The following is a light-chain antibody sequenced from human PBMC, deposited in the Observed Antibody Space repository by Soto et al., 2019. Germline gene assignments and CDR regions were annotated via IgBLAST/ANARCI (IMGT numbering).Light chain of an antibody. CDR1: QTISNW. CDR2: DAS. J-gene: IGKJ2*01. V-gene: IGKV1-5*01. Sequence: DIQMTQSPSTLSASVGDRVTITCRASQTISNWLAWYQQKPGKAPRLLIYDASTLESGVPSRFSGSASGTASTLTISILQPHDFATYYCQQHTFGQGTKLEIK. CDR3: QQHT.